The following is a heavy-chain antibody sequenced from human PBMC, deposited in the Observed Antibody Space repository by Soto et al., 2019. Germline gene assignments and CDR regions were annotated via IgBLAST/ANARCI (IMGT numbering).Heavy chain of an antibody. D-gene: IGHD2-15*01. J-gene: IGHJ4*02. CDR2: IYYSGST. Sequence: SSETLSLTCTVSGGSVSSGSYYWSWIRQPPGKGLEWIGYIYYSGSTNYNPSLKSRVTISVDTSKNQFSLKLSSVTAADTAVYYRARGNCSGGSCYFRSFDYWGQGTLVTVSS. CDR3: ARGNCSGGSCYFRSFDY. V-gene: IGHV4-61*01. CDR1: GGSVSSGSYY.